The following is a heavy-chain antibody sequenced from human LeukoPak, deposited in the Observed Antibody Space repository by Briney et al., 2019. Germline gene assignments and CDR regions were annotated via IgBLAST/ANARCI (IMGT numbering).Heavy chain of an antibody. CDR2: IYYSGST. CDR1: GGSISSGDYY. D-gene: IGHD3-3*01. V-gene: IGHV4-39*01. J-gene: IGHJ3*02. Sequence: SETLSLTCTVSGGSISSGDYYWSWIRQPPGKGLEWIGSIYYSGSTYYNPSLKSRVTISVDTSKNQFSLKLSSVTAADTAVYYCARPPVTIFGVVIADAFDIWGQGTMVTVSS. CDR3: ARPPVTIFGVVIADAFDI.